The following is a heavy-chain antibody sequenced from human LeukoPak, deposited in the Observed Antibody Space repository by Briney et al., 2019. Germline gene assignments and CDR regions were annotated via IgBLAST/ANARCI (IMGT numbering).Heavy chain of an antibody. J-gene: IGHJ3*02. D-gene: IGHD2-15*01. CDR1: GFTFSSYA. V-gene: IGHV3-21*01. CDR3: ARDFRAFSGGSCCDAFDI. CDR2: ISSSSSYI. Sequence: GGSLRLSCAASGFTFSSYAMSWVRQAPGKGLEWVSSISSSSSYIYYADSVKGRFTISRDNAKNSLYLQMNSLRAEDTAVYYCARDFRAFSGGSCCDAFDIWGQGTMVTVSS.